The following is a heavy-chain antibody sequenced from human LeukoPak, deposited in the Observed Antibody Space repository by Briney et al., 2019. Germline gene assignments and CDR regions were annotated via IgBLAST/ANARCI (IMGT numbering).Heavy chain of an antibody. D-gene: IGHD5-18*01. J-gene: IGHJ4*02. CDR2: ISGSGGST. CDR1: GFIVSSNY. Sequence: GGSLRLSCAASGFIVSSNYMSWVRQAPGKGLEWVSGISGSGGSTYYADSVKGRFTISRDNSRKTLYLQMNSLRAEDTAVYYCAKDGLYSYGLAPIDYWGQGTLVTVSS. CDR3: AKDGLYSYGLAPIDY. V-gene: IGHV3-23*01.